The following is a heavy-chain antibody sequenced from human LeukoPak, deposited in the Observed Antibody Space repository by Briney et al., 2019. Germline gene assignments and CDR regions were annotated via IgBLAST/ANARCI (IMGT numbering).Heavy chain of an antibody. J-gene: IGHJ4*02. Sequence: SETLSLTCSVSGTSTNSYYWSWIRLPPGQGLEWIGCVYTSGGTTYNPSLKSRVTISVDTSRSQVSLKLSSVTAADTAVYYCARDQAGIFKEPLWGGFDYWGQGTLVTVSS. CDR2: VYTSGGT. CDR3: ARDQAGIFKEPLWGGFDY. V-gene: IGHV4-59*01. CDR1: GTSTNSYY. D-gene: IGHD1-14*01.